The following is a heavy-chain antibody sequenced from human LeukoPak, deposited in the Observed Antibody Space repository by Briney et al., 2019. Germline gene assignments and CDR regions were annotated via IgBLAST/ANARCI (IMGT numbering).Heavy chain of an antibody. V-gene: IGHV1-69*13. CDR3: ASDLVVPAAINYYYYGMDV. D-gene: IGHD2-2*02. CDR2: IIPIFGTA. J-gene: IGHJ6*02. CDR1: GYTFTSYA. Sequence: GASVKVSCKASGYTFTSYAVHWVRQAPGQGLEWMGGIIPIFGTANYAQKFQGRVTITADESTSTAYMELSSLRSEDTAVYYCASDLVVPAAINYYYYGMDVWGQGTTVTVSS.